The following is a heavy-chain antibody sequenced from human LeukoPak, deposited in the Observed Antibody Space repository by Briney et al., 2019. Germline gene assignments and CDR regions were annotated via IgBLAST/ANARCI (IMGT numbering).Heavy chain of an antibody. CDR1: GFTFSSYA. CDR2: ISGSGGST. D-gene: IGHD3-22*01. V-gene: IGHV3-23*01. Sequence: PGGSLRLSCAASGFTFSSYAMSWVRQAPGKGLEWGSAISGSGGSTYYADSVKGRFTISRDNSKNTLYLRMNSLRAEDTAVYYCAKDLVYYYDSSGSGYFDYWGQGTLVTVSS. J-gene: IGHJ4*02. CDR3: AKDLVYYYDSSGSGYFDY.